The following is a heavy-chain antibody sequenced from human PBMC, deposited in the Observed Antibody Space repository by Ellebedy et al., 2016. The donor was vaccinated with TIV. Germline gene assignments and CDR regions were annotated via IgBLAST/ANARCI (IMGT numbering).Heavy chain of an antibody. D-gene: IGHD3-22*01. J-gene: IGHJ4*02. CDR2: IYSGGST. Sequence: GESLKISXAASGFTVSTNYMSWVRQAPGKGLEWVAVIYSGGSTYYADSVKGRFTISRDNAKNTLHLQMNGLRAEDTAVYYCSRGGSSGDAERYWGQGTLVTVSS. CDR3: SRGGSSGDAERY. CDR1: GFTVSTNY. V-gene: IGHV3-53*01.